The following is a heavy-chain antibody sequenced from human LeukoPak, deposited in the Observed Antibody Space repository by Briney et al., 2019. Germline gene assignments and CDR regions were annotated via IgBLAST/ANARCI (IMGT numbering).Heavy chain of an antibody. Sequence: ASVKVSCKASGYTYTNYGISWVRQAPGQGLEWMGWISAYNGNTNYAQKLQGRVTMTTDTSTSTAYMELRSLRSDDTAVYYCARDYGDYGWFDPWGQGTLVTVSS. V-gene: IGHV1-18*01. D-gene: IGHD4-17*01. CDR1: GYTYTNYG. CDR2: ISAYNGNT. J-gene: IGHJ5*02. CDR3: ARDYGDYGWFDP.